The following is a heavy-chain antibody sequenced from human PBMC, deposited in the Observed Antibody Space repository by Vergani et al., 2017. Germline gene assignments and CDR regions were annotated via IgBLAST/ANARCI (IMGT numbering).Heavy chain of an antibody. CDR2: ISGTGLST. J-gene: IGHJ4*01. V-gene: IGHV3-23*01. CDR3: VKSKIVLGSYFFDS. D-gene: IGHD2/OR15-2a*01. CDR1: GFTFSNSA. Sequence: EVNLLESGGGLVQSGGSLRLSCAASGFTFSNSAVSWVRQAPGRGLAWVSSISGTGLSTYYADSVKGRFSIPRDNSKNTVFLQMHSLRAEDTAIYYCVKSKIVLGSYFFDSLGHGILVTVSS.